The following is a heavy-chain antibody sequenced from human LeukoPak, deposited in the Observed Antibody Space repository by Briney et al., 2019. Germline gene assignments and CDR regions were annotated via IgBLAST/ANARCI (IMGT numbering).Heavy chain of an antibody. D-gene: IGHD3-10*01. Sequence: TSETLSLTCAVYGGSFSGYYWSWIRQPPGKGLEWIGEINHSGSTNYNPSLKSRVTISVDTSKNQFSLKPSSVTAADTAVYYCARQARSGSYYNVIYYFDYWGQGTLVTVSP. CDR1: GGSFSGYY. CDR3: ARQARSGSYYNVIYYFDY. J-gene: IGHJ4*02. V-gene: IGHV4-34*01. CDR2: INHSGST.